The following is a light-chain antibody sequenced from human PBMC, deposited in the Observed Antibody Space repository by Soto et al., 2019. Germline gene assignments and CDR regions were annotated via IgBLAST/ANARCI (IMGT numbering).Light chain of an antibody. CDR1: SSDVGSYNL. J-gene: IGLJ2*01. V-gene: IGLV2-14*02. CDR3: SSYTSSSTLVV. Sequence: QSALTQPASVSGSPGQSITISCTGTSSDVGSYNLVSWYQQHPGKAPKLMICEGSKRPSGVSNRFSGSKSGNTASLTISGLQAEDEADYYCSSYTSSSTLVVFGGGTKVTVL. CDR2: EGS.